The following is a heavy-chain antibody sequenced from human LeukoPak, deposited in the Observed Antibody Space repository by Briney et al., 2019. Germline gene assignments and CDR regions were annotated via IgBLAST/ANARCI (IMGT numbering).Heavy chain of an antibody. J-gene: IGHJ3*02. CDR2: INHSGST. Sequence: SETLSLTCAVHGGSFSGYYWSWIRQPPGKGLEWIGEINHSGSTNYNPSLKSRVTISVDTSKNQFSLKLSSVTAADTAVYYCARGLTGTRGHAFDIWGQGTMVTVSS. CDR3: ARGLTGTRGHAFDI. D-gene: IGHD1/OR15-1a*01. V-gene: IGHV4-34*01. CDR1: GGSFSGYY.